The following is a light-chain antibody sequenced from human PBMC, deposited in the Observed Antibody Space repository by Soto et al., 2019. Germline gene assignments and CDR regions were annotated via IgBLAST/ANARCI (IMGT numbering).Light chain of an antibody. CDR3: QQYGSSPTK. CDR1: QSVSSSY. CDR2: GAS. J-gene: IGKJ1*01. V-gene: IGKV3-20*01. Sequence: EIVMTQSPATLSVSPGERATLSCRASQSVSSSYLAWYQQKPGQAPRLLIYGASSRATGIPDRFSGSGSGSDFTLTISRLEPEDFAVYYCQQYGSSPTKFGQGTKVDI.